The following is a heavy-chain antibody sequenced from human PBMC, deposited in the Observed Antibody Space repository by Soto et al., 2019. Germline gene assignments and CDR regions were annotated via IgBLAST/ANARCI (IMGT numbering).Heavy chain of an antibody. V-gene: IGHV3-74*01. CDR1: EFTFSGRS. Sequence: EVHLVESVGGLVQPGGSLRLSCAASEFTFSGRSVHWVRQAPGKGLVWVSGIDKVGTDSTYADSVKGRFTSSRDNATNTVYLQMNSLRVEDTAVYYCARGWFGPDVWGKGTTVSVSS. D-gene: IGHD3-10*01. CDR2: IDKVGTDS. CDR3: ARGWFGPDV. J-gene: IGHJ6*03.